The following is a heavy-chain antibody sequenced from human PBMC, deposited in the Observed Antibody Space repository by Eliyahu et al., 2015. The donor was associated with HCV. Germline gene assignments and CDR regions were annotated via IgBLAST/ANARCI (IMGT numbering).Heavy chain of an antibody. CDR3: ATQAYYDFWSGYYLY. V-gene: IGHV3-23*01. J-gene: IGHJ4*02. Sequence: EVQLLESGGGLVQPGGSLRLSCEASRFTFSSYAMSWVRQAPGKGLEWVSAXSGSGDSTYYADSVKGRLTISRDNSKNTLYLQMNSLRAEDTAVYFCATQAYYDFWSGYYLYWGQGTLVTVSS. CDR1: RFTFSSYA. D-gene: IGHD3-3*01. CDR2: XSGSGDST.